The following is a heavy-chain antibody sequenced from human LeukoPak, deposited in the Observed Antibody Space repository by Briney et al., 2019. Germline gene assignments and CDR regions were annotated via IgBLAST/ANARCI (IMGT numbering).Heavy chain of an antibody. V-gene: IGHV3-7*03. Sequence: GGSLRLSCAASGFTFSSYWMSWVRQAPGKGLEWVANIKQDGSEKYYVDSVKGRFTISRDNSKNTLYLQMNSLRAEDTAVYYCARDFGYEWDIVVVVAATPGALDYWGQGTLVTVSS. J-gene: IGHJ4*02. CDR3: ARDFGYEWDIVVVVAATPGALDY. CDR2: IKQDGSEK. D-gene: IGHD2-15*01. CDR1: GFTFSSYW.